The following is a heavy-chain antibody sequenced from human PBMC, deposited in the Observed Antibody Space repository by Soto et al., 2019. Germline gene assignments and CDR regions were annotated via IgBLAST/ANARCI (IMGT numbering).Heavy chain of an antibody. V-gene: IGHV2-5*02. CDR3: AHQATMTIFALIIPNGIWFDP. CDR1: GFSLSTSGAA. D-gene: IGHD3-3*01. Sequence: QINLIESGPTLVKPTQTLTLTCTFSGFSLSTSGAAGGWVRQPPGRALEWVALIYWDGDKRYNASLGNRLTITKDTSINQVVLTLPNVHPADTATYYCAHQATMTIFALIIPNGIWFDPWGQGTRVSVSS. CDR2: IYWDGDK. J-gene: IGHJ5*02.